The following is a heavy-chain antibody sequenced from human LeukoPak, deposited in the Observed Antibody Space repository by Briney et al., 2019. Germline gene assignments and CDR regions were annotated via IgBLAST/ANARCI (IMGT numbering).Heavy chain of an antibody. V-gene: IGHV3-64D*09. D-gene: IGHD3-10*01. J-gene: IGHJ4*02. CDR1: GFTFSSYA. CDR3: VKDWDYGSGSYLGTYFDY. Sequence: SGGSLRLSCSASGFTFSSYAMHWVGQAPGKGLEYVSAISSNGGSTYYADSVKGRFTISRDNSKNTLYLQMSSLRAEDTAVYYCVKDWDYGSGSYLGTYFDYWGQGTLVTVSS. CDR2: ISSNGGST.